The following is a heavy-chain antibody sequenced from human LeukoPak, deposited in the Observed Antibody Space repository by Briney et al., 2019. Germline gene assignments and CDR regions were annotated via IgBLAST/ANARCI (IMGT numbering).Heavy chain of an antibody. CDR2: ISYDGSNK. CDR1: GLTFSRYG. Sequence: GRSLRLSCAASGLTFSRYGMHWVRQAPGKGLEWVAVISYDGSNKYYADSVKGRFTISRDNSKNTLYLQMNSLRAEDTAVYYCAKGYVDTAMVFDYWGQGTLVTVSS. D-gene: IGHD5-18*01. J-gene: IGHJ4*02. CDR3: AKGYVDTAMVFDY. V-gene: IGHV3-30*18.